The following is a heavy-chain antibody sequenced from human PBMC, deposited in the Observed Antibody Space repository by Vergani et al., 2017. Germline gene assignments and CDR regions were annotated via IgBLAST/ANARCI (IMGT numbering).Heavy chain of an antibody. V-gene: IGHV3-11*04. Sequence: QVQLVESGGGVVQPGRSLRLSCAASGFKFSDHYMSWIRQAPGKGLEWVSHISPGASTVSYTDSVTGRFTVSRDNDNNSLILDMTTLRVEDTAVYYCAKNPGISTTRLYYAMDVWGQGTTVTVSS. J-gene: IGHJ6*02. D-gene: IGHD1-1*01. CDR3: AKNPGISTTRLYYAMDV. CDR1: GFKFSDHY. CDR2: ISPGASTV.